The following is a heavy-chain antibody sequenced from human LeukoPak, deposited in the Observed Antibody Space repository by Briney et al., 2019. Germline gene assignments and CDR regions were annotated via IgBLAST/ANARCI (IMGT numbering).Heavy chain of an antibody. Sequence: SETLSLTCAVSGYSISSGYYWGWIRQPPGKGLDWIGRIYHSGSTYYNPSLKSQVTISVDTSKNQFSLKLSSVTAADTAVYYCARRYYDYVWGSYRYTSDYFDYWGQGTLVTVSS. CDR2: IYHSGST. V-gene: IGHV4-38-2*01. CDR3: ARRYYDYVWGSYRYTSDYFDY. J-gene: IGHJ4*02. D-gene: IGHD3-16*02. CDR1: GYSISSGYY.